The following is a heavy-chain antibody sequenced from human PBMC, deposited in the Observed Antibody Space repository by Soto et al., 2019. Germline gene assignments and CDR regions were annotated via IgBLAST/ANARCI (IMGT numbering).Heavy chain of an antibody. CDR2: INHGGDS. CDR3: ARGLIPPNHYFFYMDV. Sequence: SETLSLTCAVYGGSFNDFYWTWIRQSPGKGLEWIGEINHGGDSKYNPSLESRVTISIDRFKNQFSLRLTSVTAADTAVYFCARGLIPPNHYFFYMDVWGEGTTVTVSS. CDR1: GGSFNDFY. V-gene: IGHV4-34*01. J-gene: IGHJ6*03.